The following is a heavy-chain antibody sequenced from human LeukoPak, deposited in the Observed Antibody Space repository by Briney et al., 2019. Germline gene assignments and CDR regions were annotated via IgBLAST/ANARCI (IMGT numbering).Heavy chain of an antibody. D-gene: IGHD1-14*01. CDR2: IWYDGSNK. CDR1: GFTFSSYG. J-gene: IGHJ4*02. V-gene: IGHV3-33*01. CDR3: AREFTERAFDY. Sequence: PGVSLRLSCAASGFTFSSYGMHWVRQAPGKGLEWVAVIWYDGSNKYYADSVKGRFTISRDNSKNTLYLQMNSLRAEDTAVYYCAREFTERAFDYWGQGTLVTVSS.